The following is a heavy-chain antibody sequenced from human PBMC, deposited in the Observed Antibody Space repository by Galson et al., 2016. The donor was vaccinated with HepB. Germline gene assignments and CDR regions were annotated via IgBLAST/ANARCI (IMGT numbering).Heavy chain of an antibody. CDR2: TYYRSKWYY. Sequence: CAISGDSVSGTTIAWNWIRHSPSRGLEWLGRTYYRSKWYYDYAGSVKSRITINPDTSRNQFSLKLTSVTAADTAVYYCARGTYDSTGYAFDIWGQGTMVTVSS. V-gene: IGHV6-1*01. J-gene: IGHJ3*02. CDR1: GDSVSGTTIA. D-gene: IGHD3-22*01. CDR3: ARGTYDSTGYAFDI.